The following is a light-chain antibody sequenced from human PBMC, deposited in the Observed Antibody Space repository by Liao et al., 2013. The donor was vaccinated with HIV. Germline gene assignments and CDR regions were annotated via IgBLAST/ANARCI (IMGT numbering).Light chain of an antibody. CDR2: HDD. Sequence: SYELTQPPSVSVAPGKTARITCGGNNIGSKSVHWYQQKPGQAPLLVIYHDDDRPSGIPERFSGSTSATMATLTISRVEPGDEAVYYCQMWGGTSAQVLFGGGTQL. CDR3: QMWGGTSAQVL. CDR1: NIGSKS. J-gene: IGLJ3*02. V-gene: IGLV3-21*04.